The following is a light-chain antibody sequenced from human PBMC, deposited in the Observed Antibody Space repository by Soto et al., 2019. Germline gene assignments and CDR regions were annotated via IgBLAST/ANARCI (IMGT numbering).Light chain of an antibody. CDR3: QHYNKWPPT. J-gene: IGKJ3*01. Sequence: EIVMTQSPATLSVSPGERATLSCRASQSVSSNLAWYQQKPGQAPRLLIYGTSTRATGIPARFSGSGSGTEFTLTISSLQSEDSAVYYCQHYNKWPPTFGPGTKVDI. CDR2: GTS. CDR1: QSVSSN. V-gene: IGKV3-15*01.